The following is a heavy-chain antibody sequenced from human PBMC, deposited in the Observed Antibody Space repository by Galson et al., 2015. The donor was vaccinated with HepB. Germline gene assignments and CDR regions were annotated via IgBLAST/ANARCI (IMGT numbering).Heavy chain of an antibody. Sequence: SLRLSCAASGFTFTNYAMHWVRQAPGKGLEWVAVTSYDEMYKYYTDSVRGRFTISRDNSKNTLYLQMSSLRTEDTAVYYCAREPRTRRYYYDSSTYGPVDYWGQGSLVTVSS. J-gene: IGHJ4*02. V-gene: IGHV3-30*04. CDR1: GFTFTNYA. CDR3: AREPRTRRYYYDSSTYGPVDY. D-gene: IGHD3-22*01. CDR2: TSYDEMYK.